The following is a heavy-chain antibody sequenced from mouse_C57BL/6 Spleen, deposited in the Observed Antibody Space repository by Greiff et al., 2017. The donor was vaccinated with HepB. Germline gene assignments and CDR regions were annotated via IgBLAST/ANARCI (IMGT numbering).Heavy chain of an antibody. V-gene: IGHV1-64*01. J-gene: IGHJ2*01. CDR2: IHPNSGST. CDR1: GYTFTSYW. D-gene: IGHD4-1*01. CDR3: ARRGDWDNFDY. Sequence: QVQLQQPGAELVKPGASVKLSCKASGYTFTSYWMHWVKQRPGQGLEWIGMIHPNSGSTNYNEKFKSKATLTVDKSSSTAYMQLSSLTSEDSAVYYCARRGDWDNFDYWGQGTTLTVSS.